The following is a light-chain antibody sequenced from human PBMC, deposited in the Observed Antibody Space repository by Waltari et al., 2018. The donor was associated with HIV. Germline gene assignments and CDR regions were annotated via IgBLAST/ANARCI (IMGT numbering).Light chain of an antibody. V-gene: IGLV2-11*01. Sequence: HSALTHPRSVPGSPGQSFTSYCTGSTRDLGGYHHVSWYLQHPGKAPNLLIYDVKKRPSGVPDRFAGSKAGNTASVTISGRQTEDEAAYYCCSYAGSSYVFGTETKVTVL. CDR1: TRDLGGYHH. CDR3: CSYAGSSYV. J-gene: IGLJ1*01. CDR2: DVK.